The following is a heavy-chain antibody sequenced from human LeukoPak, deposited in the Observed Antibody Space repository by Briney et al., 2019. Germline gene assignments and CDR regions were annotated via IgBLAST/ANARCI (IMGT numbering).Heavy chain of an antibody. Sequence: SVKVSCKASGGTFSSYAISWVRQAPGQGLEWMGGLIPIFGTANYAQKFQGRVTITTDESTSTAYMELSSLRSEDTAVYYCARTVLGDERTRYYYYYYYMDVWGKGTTVTVSS. D-gene: IGHD2-21*01. CDR3: ARTVLGDERTRYYYYYYYMDV. V-gene: IGHV1-69*05. CDR2: LIPIFGTA. J-gene: IGHJ6*03. CDR1: GGTFSSYA.